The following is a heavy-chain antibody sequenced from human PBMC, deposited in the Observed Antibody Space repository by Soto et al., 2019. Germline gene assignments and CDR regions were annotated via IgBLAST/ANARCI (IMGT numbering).Heavy chain of an antibody. D-gene: IGHD5-12*01. J-gene: IGHJ4*02. CDR2: ISGSGGST. CDR1: GFTFSTYA. Sequence: GGSLRLSCAASGFTFSTYAMRWVRQAPGKGLEWVSGISGSGGSTYYADSVKGRFTISRDNSKNTLYLQMNSLRAEDTAVYYCAKPVVATQMYYFDCWGQGTLVTVS. V-gene: IGHV3-23*01. CDR3: AKPVVATQMYYFDC.